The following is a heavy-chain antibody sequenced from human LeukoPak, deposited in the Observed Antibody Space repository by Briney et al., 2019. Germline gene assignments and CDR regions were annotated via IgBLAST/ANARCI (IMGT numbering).Heavy chain of an antibody. Sequence: SETLSLTCAVYGGSFSGYYWSWIRQPPGKGLEWIGEINHSGSTNYNPSLKSRVTMSVDTSKNQFSLKLSSVTAADTAVYYCARVHGGNFDYWGQGTLVTVSS. J-gene: IGHJ4*02. CDR1: GGSFSGYY. D-gene: IGHD4-23*01. CDR2: INHSGST. V-gene: IGHV4-34*01. CDR3: ARVHGGNFDY.